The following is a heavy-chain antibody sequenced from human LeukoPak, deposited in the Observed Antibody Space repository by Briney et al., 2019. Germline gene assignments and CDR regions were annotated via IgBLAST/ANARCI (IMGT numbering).Heavy chain of an antibody. CDR1: GGSISSHY. D-gene: IGHD3-22*01. V-gene: IGHV4-59*11. Sequence: PSETLSLTCTVSGGSISSHYWSWLRQPPGKGLEWIGYIYYSGSTNYNPSLKSRVTISVDTSKNQFSLKLSSVTAADTAVYYCARQGVRHYYDKGAFDIWGQGTMVTVSS. CDR3: ARQGVRHYYDKGAFDI. J-gene: IGHJ3*02. CDR2: IYYSGST.